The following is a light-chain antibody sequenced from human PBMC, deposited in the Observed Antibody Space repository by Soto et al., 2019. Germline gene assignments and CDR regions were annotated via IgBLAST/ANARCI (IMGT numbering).Light chain of an antibody. CDR1: QSVSSN. J-gene: IGKJ1*01. CDR2: GAS. CDR3: QQYNNWPWT. V-gene: IGKV3-15*01. Sequence: EIVMTQSPATLSLSPGDRATLSCRASQSVSSNLAWYQQKPGQAPRLLIYGASTRATGIPARFSGSGSGTEFTLTISSLQSEDFALNYCQQYNNWPWTFGQGTKVEIK.